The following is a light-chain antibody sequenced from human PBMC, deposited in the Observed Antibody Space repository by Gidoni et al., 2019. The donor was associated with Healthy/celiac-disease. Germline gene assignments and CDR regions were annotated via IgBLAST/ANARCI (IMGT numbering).Light chain of an antibody. J-gene: IGLJ2*01. V-gene: IGLV3-1*01. CDR3: QAGDSSLV. CDR2: QDS. Sequence: SYELTQPPSVSVSPGQTASITCSGDKLGDKYACWYQQKPGQSPVLVIYQDSKRPSGIPERFSGSNAGNTATLTISGTQAMDEADDYCQAGDSSLVFGGGTKLTVL. CDR1: KLGDKY.